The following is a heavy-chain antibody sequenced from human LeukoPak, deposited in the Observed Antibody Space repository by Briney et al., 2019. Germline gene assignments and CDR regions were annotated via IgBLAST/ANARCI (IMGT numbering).Heavy chain of an antibody. Sequence: GGSLRLSCSASGFIFSNHAMHWVRQAPGKGLEYVSAINGNGGGTYNADSVKGRFTISRDNSKNTLYLQTSSLRADDTAVYYCVRAIVGATLDYWGQGTLVTVSS. CDR3: VRAIVGATLDY. J-gene: IGHJ4*02. CDR1: GFIFSNHA. V-gene: IGHV3-64D*06. D-gene: IGHD1-26*01. CDR2: INGNGGGT.